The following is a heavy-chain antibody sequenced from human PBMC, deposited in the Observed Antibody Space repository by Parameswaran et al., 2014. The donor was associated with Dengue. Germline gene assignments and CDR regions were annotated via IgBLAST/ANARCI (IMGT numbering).Heavy chain of an antibody. V-gene: IGHV3-7*01. Sequence: RWIRQPPGKGLEWVANIKQDGSEKYYVDSVKGRFTISRDNAKNSLYLQMNSLRAEDTAVYYCAKNGRKLEYWGQGTLVTVSS. J-gene: IGHJ4*02. CDR2: IKQDGSEK. CDR3: AKNGRKLEY. D-gene: IGHD1-1*01.